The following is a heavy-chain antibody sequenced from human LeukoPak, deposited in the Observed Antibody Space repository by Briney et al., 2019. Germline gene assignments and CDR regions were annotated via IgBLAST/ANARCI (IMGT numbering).Heavy chain of an antibody. D-gene: IGHD3-22*01. CDR1: GGSINGDGYY. CDR3: AVEGDYYDSNGYR. CDR2: ISINGGT. Sequence: SETPSLTCTVSGGSINGDGYYCTWIRQPAGKGLEWIGRISINGGTKYNPSPKSRVTISMDTSKNQFSLNLNSVTAADSAVYYCAVEGDYYDSNGYRWRQGTLVTVS. V-gene: IGHV4-61*02. J-gene: IGHJ5*02.